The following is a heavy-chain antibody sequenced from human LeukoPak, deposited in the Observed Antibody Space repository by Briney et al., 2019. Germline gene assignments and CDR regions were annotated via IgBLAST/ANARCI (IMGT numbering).Heavy chain of an antibody. CDR2: ISAYNGST. CDR1: GYTFTSYG. D-gene: IGHD3-22*01. Sequence: GASVKVSCKASGYTFTSYGISWVRQAPGQGLEWMGWISAYNGSTNYAQKLQGRVTMTTDTSTSTAYMELRSLRSDDTAVYYCARDRPYYYDSSGYYYVSTCDYWGQGTLVTVSS. J-gene: IGHJ4*02. CDR3: ARDRPYYYDSSGYYYVSTCDY. V-gene: IGHV1-18*01.